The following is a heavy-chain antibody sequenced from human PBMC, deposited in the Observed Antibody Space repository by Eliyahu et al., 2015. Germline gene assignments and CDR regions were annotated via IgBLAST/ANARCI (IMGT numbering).Heavy chain of an antibody. CDR3: AHIPSRDYGSGPWGEFDP. CDR2: IYWDDDK. Sequence: QITLKESGPTLVKPTQTLTLTCTFSGFSLSTSGVGVGWIRQPPGKALEWLALIYWDDDKRYSPSLKSRLTITKDTSKNQVVLTMTNMDPVDTATYYCAHIPSRDYGSGPWGEFDPWGQGTLVTVSS. V-gene: IGHV2-5*02. J-gene: IGHJ5*02. D-gene: IGHD3-10*01. CDR1: GFSLSTSGVG.